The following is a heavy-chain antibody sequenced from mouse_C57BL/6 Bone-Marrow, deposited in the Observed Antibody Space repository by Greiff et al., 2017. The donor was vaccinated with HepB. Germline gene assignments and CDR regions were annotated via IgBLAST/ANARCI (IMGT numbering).Heavy chain of an antibody. Sequence: QVQLQQSGAELVRPGTSVKVSCKASGYAFTNYLIEWVKQRPGQGLEWIGVINPGSGGTNYNEKFKGKATLTADKSSSTAYMQLSSLTSEDSAVYFCARSGVGAKDYWGQGTSVTVSS. D-gene: IGHD3-1*01. CDR3: ARSGVGAKDY. CDR1: GYAFTNYL. V-gene: IGHV1-54*01. J-gene: IGHJ4*01. CDR2: INPGSGGT.